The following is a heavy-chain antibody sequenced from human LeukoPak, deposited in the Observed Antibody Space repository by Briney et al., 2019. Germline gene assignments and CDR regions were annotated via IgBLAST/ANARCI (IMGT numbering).Heavy chain of an antibody. CDR3: AKRLAGSGSPTEALFDY. D-gene: IGHD3-10*01. Sequence: PGGSLRLSCAASGFIFSDYYMSWIRQAPGKGLEWVSYISDSGGTIYYADSVKGRFTISRDNSKNTLYLQMNSLRAEDTAVYYCAKRLAGSGSPTEALFDYWGQGTLVTVSS. J-gene: IGHJ4*02. CDR2: ISDSGGTI. CDR1: GFIFSDYY. V-gene: IGHV3-11*04.